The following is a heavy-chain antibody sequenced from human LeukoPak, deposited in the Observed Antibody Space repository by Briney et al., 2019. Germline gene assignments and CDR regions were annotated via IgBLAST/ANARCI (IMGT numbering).Heavy chain of an antibody. CDR3: ARSGADGYNYNRGFDY. CDR1: GYRFTSYW. J-gene: IGHJ4*02. V-gene: IGHV5-51*01. Sequence: GESLEISCKGSGYRFTSYWIGWVRQMPGKGLEWMGIIYPGDSDTRYSPSFQGQVTISADKSISTAYLQWSSLKASDTAMYYCARSGADGYNYNRGFDYWGQGTLVTVSS. D-gene: IGHD5-24*01. CDR2: IYPGDSDT.